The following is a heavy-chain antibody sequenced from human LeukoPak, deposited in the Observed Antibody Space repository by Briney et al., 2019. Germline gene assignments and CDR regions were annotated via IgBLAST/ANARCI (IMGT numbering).Heavy chain of an antibody. CDR2: IYSGGST. V-gene: IGHV3-53*01. CDR1: GFTVSSNY. J-gene: IGHJ4*02. D-gene: IGHD6-13*01. Sequence: GGSLRLSCAASGFTVSSNYMSWVRQAPGKGLAWVSIIYSGGSTYFADSVKGRFTISRDNSKNTLYLQMNSLRAEDTALYYCARVPVASWIQLDSWGQGTLVTVSS. CDR3: ARVPVASWIQLDS.